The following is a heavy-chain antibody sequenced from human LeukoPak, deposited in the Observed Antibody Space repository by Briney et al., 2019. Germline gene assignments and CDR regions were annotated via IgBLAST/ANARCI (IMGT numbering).Heavy chain of an antibody. Sequence: PGGSLRLSCAASGFTFNYYAMYWVRQTPGKGLEWVALISYDGYDKSCADSVRGRFTISRDKSRNTLYLQMDSLRSEDTAVYYCAKSGRYDILTGYFLWGQGTLVPVSS. V-gene: IGHV3-30-3*01. J-gene: IGHJ4*02. CDR3: AKSGRYDILTGYFL. D-gene: IGHD3-9*01. CDR2: ISYDGYDK. CDR1: GFTFNYYA.